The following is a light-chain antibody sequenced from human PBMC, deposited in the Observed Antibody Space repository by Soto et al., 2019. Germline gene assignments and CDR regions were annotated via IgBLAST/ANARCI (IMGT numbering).Light chain of an antibody. CDR1: QSINNW. J-gene: IGKJ1*01. CDR3: QQSHTEST. CDR2: KAS. Sequence: DIQMTQSPSTLSASVGDRVTITCRASQSINNWLAWYQQKPGKAPKLLIYKASTLESGAPSRFSGSGSGTEFTLTISSRQPDDFATYYCQQSHTESTFGQGTKVEV. V-gene: IGKV1-5*03.